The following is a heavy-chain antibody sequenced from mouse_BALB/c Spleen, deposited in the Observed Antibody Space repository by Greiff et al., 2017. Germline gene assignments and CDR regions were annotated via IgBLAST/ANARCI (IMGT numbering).Heavy chain of an antibody. CDR1: GFTFSSYA. Sequence: DVQLVASGGGLVKPGGSLKLSCAASGFTFSSYAMSWVRQSPEKRLEWVAEISSGGSYTYYPDTVTGRFTISRDNAKNTLYLEMSSLRSEDTAMYYCARVYYGNCGFAYWGQGTLVTVSA. J-gene: IGHJ3*01. CDR3: ARVYYGNCGFAY. V-gene: IGHV5-9-4*01. CDR2: ISSGGSYT. D-gene: IGHD2-1*01.